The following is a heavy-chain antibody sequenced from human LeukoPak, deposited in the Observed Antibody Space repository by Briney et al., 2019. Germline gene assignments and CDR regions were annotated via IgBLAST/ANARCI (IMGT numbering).Heavy chain of an antibody. CDR3: AREYTTGWYDY. V-gene: IGHV3-7*01. Sequence: PGGSLRLSCVVTGFTFSNYGMNWVRQAPGKGLECVAYINQDGSEKYFVDSVKGRFTISRDNTQNSLYLQMNSLRPDDTAVYYCAREYTTGWYDYWGQGTLVTVSS. CDR1: GFTFSNYG. CDR2: INQDGSEK. D-gene: IGHD6-19*01. J-gene: IGHJ4*02.